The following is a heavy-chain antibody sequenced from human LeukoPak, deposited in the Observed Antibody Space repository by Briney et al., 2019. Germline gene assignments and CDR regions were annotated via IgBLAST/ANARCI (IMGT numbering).Heavy chain of an antibody. V-gene: IGHV1-18*01. D-gene: IGHD5-24*01. CDR2: ISAYNGNT. CDR3: ARAGKGMATLPAGFGF. Sequence: ASVKVSCKASGYTFTSYGISWVRQAPGQGLEWMGWISAYNGNTNYAQKLQGRVTMTRDTSISTAYMELSRLTSDDTAVYYCARAGKGMATLPAGFGFWGQGTLIIVSS. J-gene: IGHJ4*02. CDR1: GYTFTSYG.